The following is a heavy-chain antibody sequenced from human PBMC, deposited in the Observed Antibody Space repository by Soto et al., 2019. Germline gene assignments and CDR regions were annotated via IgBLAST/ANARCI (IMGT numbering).Heavy chain of an antibody. CDR2: INAGNGNT. D-gene: IGHD4-17*01. Sequence: GPSVKVSCKASGYTFTASAMHWVRQAPGQRLEWMRWINAGNGNTKYSQKFQGRVTITRDTSASTAYMELSSLRSEDTAVYYCAREPTVTTLYYWSYYGMDVWGQGTTVTVSS. J-gene: IGHJ6*02. V-gene: IGHV1-3*01. CDR1: GYTFTASA. CDR3: AREPTVTTLYYWSYYGMDV.